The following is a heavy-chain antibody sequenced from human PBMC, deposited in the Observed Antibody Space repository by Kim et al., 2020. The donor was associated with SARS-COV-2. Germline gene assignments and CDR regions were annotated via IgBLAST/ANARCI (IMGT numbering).Heavy chain of an antibody. CDR3: VKPRDYGDYVFPRYYFDY. V-gene: IGHV3-64D*06. CDR1: GFTFSSYA. D-gene: IGHD4-17*01. Sequence: GGSLRLSCSASGFTFSSYAMHWVRQAPGKGLEYVSAISSNGGSTYYADSVKGRFTISRDNSKNTLYLQMSSLRAEDTAVYYCVKPRDYGDYVFPRYYFDYWGQGTLVTVSS. J-gene: IGHJ4*02. CDR2: ISSNGGST.